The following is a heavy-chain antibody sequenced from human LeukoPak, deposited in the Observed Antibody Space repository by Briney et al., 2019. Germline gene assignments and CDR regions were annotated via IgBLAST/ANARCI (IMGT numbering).Heavy chain of an antibody. Sequence: SETLSLTCTVSGGSVSSGSYYWSWIRQPPGKGLKWIGEINHSGSTNYNPSLKSRVTISVDTSKNQFSLKLSSVTAADTAVYYCASLWPYQLSAFDIWGQGTMVTVSS. CDR1: GGSVSSGSYY. CDR3: ASLWPYQLSAFDI. D-gene: IGHD2-2*01. V-gene: IGHV4-39*07. J-gene: IGHJ3*02. CDR2: INHSGST.